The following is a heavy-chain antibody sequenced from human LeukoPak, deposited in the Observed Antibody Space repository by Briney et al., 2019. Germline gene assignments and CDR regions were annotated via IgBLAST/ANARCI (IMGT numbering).Heavy chain of an antibody. CDR3: ASAPYSSGWYSFDY. CDR1: GFTFSSYA. J-gene: IGHJ4*02. Sequence: GGSLRLSCAASGFTFSSYAIHWVRQAPGKGLDWVAVISSDGSTKYYADSVKGRFTISRDNTKNTLDLEMNSLRAEDTAVYYCASAPYSSGWYSFDYWGRGTLVTVSS. V-gene: IGHV3-30-3*01. D-gene: IGHD6-19*01. CDR2: ISSDGSTK.